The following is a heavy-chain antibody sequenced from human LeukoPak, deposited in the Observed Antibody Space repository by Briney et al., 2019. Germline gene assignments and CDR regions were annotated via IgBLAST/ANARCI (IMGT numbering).Heavy chain of an antibody. D-gene: IGHD3-22*01. CDR1: GFTFDDYA. CDR3: AKDLAYDSSGSFDY. V-gene: IGHV3-9*01. Sequence: GGSLRLSCAASGFTFDDYAMHWVRHAPGKGLEWVSGISWNSGSIGYVDSVKGRFTISRDNAKNSLYLQMNSLRAEDTALYYCAKDLAYDSSGSFDYWGQGTLVTVSS. CDR2: ISWNSGSI. J-gene: IGHJ4*02.